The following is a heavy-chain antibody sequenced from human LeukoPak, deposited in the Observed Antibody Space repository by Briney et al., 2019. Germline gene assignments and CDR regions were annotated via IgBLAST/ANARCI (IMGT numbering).Heavy chain of an antibody. J-gene: IGHJ4*02. CDR2: ISSSSSTI. CDR1: GFTFSSYS. D-gene: IGHD3-22*01. CDR3: ASADSSGYNY. V-gene: IGHV3-48*04. Sequence: QTGGSLRLSCAASGFTFSSYSMNWVCQAPGKGLEWVSYISSSSSTIYYADSVRGRFTISRDNAKNSLYLQMNSLRAEDTAVYYCASADSSGYNYSGQGTLVTVSS.